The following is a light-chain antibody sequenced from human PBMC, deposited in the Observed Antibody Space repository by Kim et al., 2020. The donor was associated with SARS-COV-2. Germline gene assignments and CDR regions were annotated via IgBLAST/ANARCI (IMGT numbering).Light chain of an antibody. Sequence: QPVLTQPPSASGTPGQRVTISCSGSSSNIGSNTVNWYQQVPRTAPKLLIYSNNQRPSGVPDRFSGSKSGTSASLAISGLQSEDEADYYCAVWDDSLNGPVFGGGTQLTVL. CDR3: AVWDDSLNGPV. CDR1: SSNIGSNT. V-gene: IGLV1-44*01. J-gene: IGLJ3*02. CDR2: SNN.